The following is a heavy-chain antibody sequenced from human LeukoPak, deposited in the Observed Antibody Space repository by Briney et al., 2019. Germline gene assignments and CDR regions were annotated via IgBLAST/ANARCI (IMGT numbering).Heavy chain of an antibody. CDR1: GIALSNYG. D-gene: IGHD3-22*01. J-gene: IGHJ4*02. Sequence: GGSLRLSCAVSGIALSNYGMSWVRQAPGKGLERVAGITGSGGSTNYADSVKGRFTISRDNPKNTLYLQMNSLRAEDTAVYFCAKRGVVIRVILVGFHKEAYYFDSWGQGALVTVSS. V-gene: IGHV3-23*01. CDR3: AKRGVVIRVILVGFHKEAYYFDS. CDR2: ITGSGGST.